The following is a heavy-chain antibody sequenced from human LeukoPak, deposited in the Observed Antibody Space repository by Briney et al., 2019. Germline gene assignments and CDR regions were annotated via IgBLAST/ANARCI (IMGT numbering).Heavy chain of an antibody. V-gene: IGHV3-23*01. CDR2: ISGSGGST. CDR1: GFTFSSYA. J-gene: IGHJ3*02. D-gene: IGHD3-22*01. Sequence: PGGSLRLSCAAPGFTFSSYAMSWVRQAPGKGLEWVSAISGSGGSTYYADSVKGRFTISRDNSKNTLYLQMNSLRAEDTAVYYCAKDLLVVNDAFDIWGQETMVTVSS. CDR3: AKDLLVVNDAFDI.